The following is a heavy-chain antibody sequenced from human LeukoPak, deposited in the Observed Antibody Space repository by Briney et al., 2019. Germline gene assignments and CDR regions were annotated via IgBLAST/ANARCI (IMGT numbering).Heavy chain of an antibody. V-gene: IGHV3-11*05. CDR3: AKGHRYCTSGNCNSAVDY. Sequence: GGSLRLSCAASGFTFSDYYMSWIRQAPGKGLEWVSYISSSTYTNYADSVKGRFTISRDNAKNTLYLQMNSLGAEDTAVYYCAKGHRYCTSGNCNSAVDYWGQGTLVTVSS. CDR2: ISSSTYT. D-gene: IGHD2-15*01. CDR1: GFTFSDYY. J-gene: IGHJ4*02.